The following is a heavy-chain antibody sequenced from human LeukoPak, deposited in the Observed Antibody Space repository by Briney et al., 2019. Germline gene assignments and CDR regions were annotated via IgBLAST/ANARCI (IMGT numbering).Heavy chain of an antibody. V-gene: IGHV3-66*01. CDR2: IYSGGST. CDR3: ARVIIISVARWFDP. D-gene: IGHD3-16*02. CDR1: GFTVSSNY. J-gene: IGHJ5*02. Sequence: PGGSLRLSCAASGFTVSSNYMSWVRRAPGKGLEWVSVIYSGGSTYYADSVKGRFTISRDNSKNALYLQMNSLRAEDTAVYYCARVIIISVARWFDPWGQGTLVTVSS.